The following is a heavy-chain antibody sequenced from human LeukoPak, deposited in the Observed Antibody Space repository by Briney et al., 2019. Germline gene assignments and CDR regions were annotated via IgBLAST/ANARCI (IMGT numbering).Heavy chain of an antibody. V-gene: IGHV4-59*01. CDR1: GGSISSYY. CDR2: IYYSGST. J-gene: IGHJ4*02. CDR3: ARESYCSSTSCYYHLDY. Sequence: PSETLSLTCTVSGGSISSYYWSWIRQPPGKGLEWIGYIYYSGSTNYNPSLKSRVTISVDTSKNQFSLKLSSVTAADTAVCYCARESYCSSTSCYYHLDYWGQGTLVTVSS. D-gene: IGHD2-2*01.